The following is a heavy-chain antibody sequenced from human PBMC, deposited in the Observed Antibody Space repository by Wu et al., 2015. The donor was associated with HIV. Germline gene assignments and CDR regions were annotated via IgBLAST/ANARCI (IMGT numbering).Heavy chain of an antibody. J-gene: IGHJ3*02. D-gene: IGHD5-18*01. V-gene: IGHV1-69*13. CDR1: GYIFTSYG. CDR3: ARVRDSYGFRDAFDI. CDR2: IIPIFGTA. Sequence: QVHLVQSGPEVKKPGASVKVSCKASGYIFTSYGFSWVRQAPGQGLEWMGRIIPIFGTANYAQKFQGRVTITADESTSTAYMELSSLRSEDTAVYYCARVRDSYGFRDAFDIWGQG.